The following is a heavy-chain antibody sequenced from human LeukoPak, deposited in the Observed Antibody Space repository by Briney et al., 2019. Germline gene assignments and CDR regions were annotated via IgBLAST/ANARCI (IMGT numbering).Heavy chain of an antibody. J-gene: IGHJ4*01. CDR1: GFTVSSNY. CDR3: ARDDIAVAGQDY. CDR2: IYSGGAT. V-gene: IGHV3-66*01. D-gene: IGHD6-19*01. Sequence: GGSLRLSCAASGFTVSSNYMSWVRQAPGRGLEWVSVIYSGGATYYAGSVKGRFTISRDNSRNTLFLQMNGLRVEDTAVYYCARDDIAVAGQDYWGHGTLVTVSS.